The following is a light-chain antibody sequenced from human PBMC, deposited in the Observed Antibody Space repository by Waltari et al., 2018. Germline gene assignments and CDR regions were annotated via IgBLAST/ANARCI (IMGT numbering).Light chain of an antibody. Sequence: QSALTQPASVSGSPGQSIPLSCPGPCSDSGVHDLVSWYQQHPGKVPKLMIYEVSKWPSGVSYRFSGSKSGNTASLTISGLQTEDEADYYCSSYTGSGTFVVFGGGTKLTVL. CDR3: SSYTGSGTFVV. CDR1: CSDSGVHDL. CDR2: EVS. V-gene: IGLV2-23*02. J-gene: IGLJ2*01.